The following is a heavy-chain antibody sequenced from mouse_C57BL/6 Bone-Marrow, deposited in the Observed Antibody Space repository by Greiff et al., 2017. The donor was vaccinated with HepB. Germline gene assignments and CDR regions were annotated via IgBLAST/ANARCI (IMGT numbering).Heavy chain of an antibody. J-gene: IGHJ1*03. Sequence: EVKLVESGAELVRPGASVKLSCTASGFNIKDDYMHWVKQRPEQGLEWIGWIDPENGDTEYASKFQGKATITADTSSNTAYLQLSSLTSEDTAVYYCTTGDYYGSSPYWYFDVWGTGTTVTVSS. D-gene: IGHD1-1*01. V-gene: IGHV14-4*01. CDR3: TTGDYYGSSPYWYFDV. CDR2: IDPENGDT. CDR1: GFNIKDDY.